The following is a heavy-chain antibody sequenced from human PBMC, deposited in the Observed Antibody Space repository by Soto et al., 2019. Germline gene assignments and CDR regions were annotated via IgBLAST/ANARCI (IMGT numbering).Heavy chain of an antibody. D-gene: IGHD3-9*01. CDR2: MTSDGSSK. CDR3: ARDRVIRYTGYELDL. Sequence: QMQLLESGGGVVQPGTALRLSCAASGFAFNSHSMHWVRQAPGKGLEWLALMTSDGSSKFYAVSVKGRCTISRDNSKNTLYLEMNSLRSEDTAVYYCARDRVIRYTGYELDLWGQGTLVTVSS. V-gene: IGHV3-30-3*01. J-gene: IGHJ5*02. CDR1: GFAFNSHS.